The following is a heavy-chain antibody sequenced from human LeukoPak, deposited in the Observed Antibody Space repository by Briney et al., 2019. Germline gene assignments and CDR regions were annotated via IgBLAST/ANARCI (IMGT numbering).Heavy chain of an antibody. V-gene: IGHV3-23*01. CDR3: AKGVQLERLIDAFDI. J-gene: IGHJ3*02. CDR1: GFTVSSNY. Sequence: GGSPRLSCAASGFTVSSNYMSWVRQAPGKGLEWVSAISGSGGSTYYADSVKGRFTISRDNSKNTLYLQMNSLRAEDTAVYYCAKGVQLERLIDAFDIWGQGTMVTVSS. D-gene: IGHD1-1*01. CDR2: ISGSGGST.